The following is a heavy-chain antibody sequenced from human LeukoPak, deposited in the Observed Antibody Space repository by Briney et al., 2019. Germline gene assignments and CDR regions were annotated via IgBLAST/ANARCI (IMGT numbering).Heavy chain of an antibody. Sequence: GGSLRLSCAASGFTFSSYAMSWVRQAPGKGLEWVSAISGSGGSTYYADSVKGRFTISRDNSKNTLYLQMNSLRAEDTAVYCCAKTVDSSGYYRSYFDYWGQGTLVTVSS. D-gene: IGHD3-22*01. CDR2: ISGSGGST. CDR3: AKTVDSSGYYRSYFDY. J-gene: IGHJ4*02. CDR1: GFTFSSYA. V-gene: IGHV3-23*01.